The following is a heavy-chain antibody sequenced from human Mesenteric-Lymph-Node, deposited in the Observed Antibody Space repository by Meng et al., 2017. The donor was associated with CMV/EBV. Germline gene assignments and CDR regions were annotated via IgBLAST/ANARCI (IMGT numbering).Heavy chain of an antibody. CDR2: ISSGSSFI. Sequence: LSLTCAASGFTFSDYNMNWVRQTPGKGLEWVSSISSGSSFIHYADSVKGRFTISRDDAKNSVFLQMNSLRAEDTALYYCARYDFWSGSYFDYWGQGTPVTVSS. CDR1: GFTFSDYN. V-gene: IGHV3-21*01. CDR3: ARYDFWSGSYFDY. D-gene: IGHD3-3*01. J-gene: IGHJ4*02.